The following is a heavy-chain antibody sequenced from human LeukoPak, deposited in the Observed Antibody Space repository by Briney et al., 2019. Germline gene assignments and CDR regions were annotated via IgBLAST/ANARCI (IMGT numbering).Heavy chain of an antibody. Sequence: SETLSLTCTVSGGSISSGGYYWSWIRQHPGKGLEWIGYIYYSGSTYYNPSLKSRVTISVDTSNNQFSLKLSSVTAADTAAYYCARESNFGYSYGYGYYYYGMDVWGQGTTVTVSS. CDR2: IYYSGST. J-gene: IGHJ6*02. V-gene: IGHV4-31*03. CDR3: ARESNFGYSYGYGYYYYGMDV. D-gene: IGHD5-18*01. CDR1: GGSISSGGYY.